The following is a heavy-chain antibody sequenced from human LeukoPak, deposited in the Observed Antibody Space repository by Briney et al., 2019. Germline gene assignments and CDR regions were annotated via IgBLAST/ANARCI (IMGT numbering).Heavy chain of an antibody. D-gene: IGHD3-3*01. CDR1: GYTFTGYY. V-gene: IGHV1-2*02. CDR3: ARDFFETPKYYFDY. J-gene: IGHJ4*02. Sequence: GASVKVSCKASGYTFTGYYMHWVRQAPGQGLEWMGWINPNSGGTNYAQKFQGRVTMTRDTSISTAYMELSRLRSDGTAVYYCARDFFETPKYYFDYWGQGTLVTVSS. CDR2: INPNSGGT.